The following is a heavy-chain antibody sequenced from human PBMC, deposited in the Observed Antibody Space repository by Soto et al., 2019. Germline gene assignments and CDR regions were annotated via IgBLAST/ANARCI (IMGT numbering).Heavy chain of an antibody. D-gene: IGHD1-1*01. CDR2: IYPGDSDT. J-gene: IGHJ5*02. V-gene: IGHV5-51*01. Sequence: GESLKISCKASGSSFISHWIGWVRQMPGKGLEGMGIIYPGDSDTRYSPSFQGQVTISADKSISTAYLQWSSLKASDTAMYYCARLQEVRGWFDPWGQGTLVTVSS. CDR3: ARLQEVRGWFDP. CDR1: GSSFISHW.